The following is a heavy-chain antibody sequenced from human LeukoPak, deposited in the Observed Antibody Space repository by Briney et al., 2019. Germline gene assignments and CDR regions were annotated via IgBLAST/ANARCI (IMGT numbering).Heavy chain of an antibody. D-gene: IGHD2-8*01. CDR1: GGSISSGSYY. CDR2: IYTSGST. J-gene: IGHJ6*03. CDR3: ARGVVQYYYYYYMDV. V-gene: IGHV4-61*02. Sequence: SETPSLTCTVSGGSISSGSYYWSWIRQPAGKGLEWIGRIYTSGSTNYNPSLKSRVTISVDTSKNQFSLKLSSVTAADTAVYYCARGVVQYYYYYYMDVWGKGTTVTVSS.